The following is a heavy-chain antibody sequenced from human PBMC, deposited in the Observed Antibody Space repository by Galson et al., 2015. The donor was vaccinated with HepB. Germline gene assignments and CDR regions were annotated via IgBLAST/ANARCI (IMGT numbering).Heavy chain of an antibody. J-gene: IGHJ5*02. Sequence: SLRLSCAASGFTFSSYSMNWVRQAPGKGLEWVSSISSSSSSYIYYADSVKGRFTISRDNAKNSLYLQMNSLRAEDTAVYYCARGAGRIAATNWFDPWGQGTLVTVSS. CDR1: GFTFSSYS. V-gene: IGHV3-21*01. CDR3: ARGAGRIAATNWFDP. D-gene: IGHD2-15*01. CDR2: ISSSSSSYI.